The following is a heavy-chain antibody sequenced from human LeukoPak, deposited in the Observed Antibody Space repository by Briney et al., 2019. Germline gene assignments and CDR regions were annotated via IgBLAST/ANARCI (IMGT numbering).Heavy chain of an antibody. V-gene: IGHV3-23*01. J-gene: IGHJ4*02. CDR2: MTGPADTT. CDR1: GFNFNNFA. Sequence: PGGSLRPSCAASGFNFNNFAMSWVRQAPGKGLEWLSAMTGPADTTYYAESVKGRFTISRDYSKSMVFLQMNSLRVEDTAIYYCAKGAEIDHWGQGTLVTVSS. CDR3: AKGAEIDH.